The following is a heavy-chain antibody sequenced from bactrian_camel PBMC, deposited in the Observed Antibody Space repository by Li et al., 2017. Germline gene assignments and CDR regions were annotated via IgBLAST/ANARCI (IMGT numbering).Heavy chain of an antibody. D-gene: IGHD5*01. J-gene: IGHJ4*01. Sequence: HVQLVESGGASVQAGDSLTLSCAASGLHDHIGYCMGWFRQAPGKEREGVAIIGSSGSTGYADSVKGRFTISKDNAKNTLYLQMNSLKPEDTAMYYCAAVRYGGFCGAPAIADLHYWGQGTQVTVS. CDR1: GLHDHIGYC. CDR2: IGSSGST. V-gene: IGHV3S55*01. CDR3: AAVRYGGFCGAPAIADLHY.